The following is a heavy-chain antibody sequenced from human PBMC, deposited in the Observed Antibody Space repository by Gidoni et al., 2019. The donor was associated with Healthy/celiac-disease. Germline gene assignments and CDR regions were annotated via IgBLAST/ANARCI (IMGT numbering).Heavy chain of an antibody. CDR2: IYYSGST. CDR1: GGSISSGGYY. CDR3: ARDTPSDYGDYSLVDYYYYYGMDV. V-gene: IGHV4-31*03. J-gene: IGHJ6*02. Sequence: QVQLQESGPGLVKPSQTLSLTCTVSGGSISSGGYYWSWIRQHPGKGLEWIGYIYYSGSTYYNPSLKSRVTISVDTSKNQFSLKLSSVTAADTAVYYCARDTPSDYGDYSLVDYYYYYGMDVWGQGTTVTVSS. D-gene: IGHD4-17*01.